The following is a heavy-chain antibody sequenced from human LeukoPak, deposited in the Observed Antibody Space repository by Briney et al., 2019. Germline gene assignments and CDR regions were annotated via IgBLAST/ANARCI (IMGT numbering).Heavy chain of an antibody. CDR3: ASSPFRYDSRSPEFGY. V-gene: IGHV5-51*01. Sequence: GESLKISWKGSGYSFTSYWIGWVRQMPGKGLEWMGINYPGGSDTKYRPSFQGQVTISADKSISTAHLQWSSLKASDTAMYYCASSPFRYDSRSPEFGYWGQGTLVTVSS. CDR2: NYPGGSDT. D-gene: IGHD3-22*01. CDR1: GYSFTSYW. J-gene: IGHJ4*02.